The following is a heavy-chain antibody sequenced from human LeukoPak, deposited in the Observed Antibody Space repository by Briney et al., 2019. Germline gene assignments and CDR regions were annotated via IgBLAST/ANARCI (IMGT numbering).Heavy chain of an antibody. J-gene: IGHJ4*02. Sequence: SETLSLTCTVSGGSVSSSSYYWGWIRQPPGKGLEWIGSIYCSGSTYYNASLKSRVSISVDTSKNQFSLKLSSVTAADTAVYYCARSSGIAAAHKYWGQGTLVTVSS. CDR2: IYCSGST. V-gene: IGHV4-39*01. CDR3: ARSSGIAAAHKY. CDR1: GGSVSSSSYY. D-gene: IGHD6-13*01.